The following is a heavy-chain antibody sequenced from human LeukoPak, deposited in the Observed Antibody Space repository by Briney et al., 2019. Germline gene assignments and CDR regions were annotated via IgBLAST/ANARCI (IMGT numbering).Heavy chain of an antibody. CDR1: GFTFSSYW. CDR2: IDSDGSTT. CDR3: ARGDRITGHPEPHFDY. V-gene: IGHV3-74*01. J-gene: IGHJ4*02. D-gene: IGHD1-20*01. Sequence: PGGSLRLSCATSGFTFSSYWMHWVRQAPGKGLVWVSRIDSDGSTTNYADSVKGRFTISRDNAKNTLYLQMNSLRVEDTAVYYCARGDRITGHPEPHFDYWGQGTLVTVFS.